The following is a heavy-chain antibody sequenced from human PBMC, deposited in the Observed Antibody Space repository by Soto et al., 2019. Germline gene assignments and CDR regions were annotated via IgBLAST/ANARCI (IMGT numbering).Heavy chain of an antibody. CDR3: SKLVGATVVSDY. CDR2: ISGSGGVST. V-gene: IGHV3-23*01. D-gene: IGHD1-26*01. J-gene: IGHJ4*02. CDR1: EFTFSNYV. Sequence: EVQLLESGGGLVQPGGSLRLSCAASEFTFSNYVMSWVRQAQGKGLEWVSDISGSGGVSTYYADSVKGRFTISRDNSKNTLFLQMSSLRAEDKAVYYCSKLVGATVVSDYWGQGTLVIVSS.